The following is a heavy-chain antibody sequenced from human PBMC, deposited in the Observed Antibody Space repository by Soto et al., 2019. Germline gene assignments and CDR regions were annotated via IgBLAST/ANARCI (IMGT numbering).Heavy chain of an antibody. Sequence: EVQLVQCGADVKKPGESLKISCRGSEYSFTSHWIGWVRQMPGKGLEWMGIIYPGDSDTRYSPSFQGQVTISADKSINTAYLQWSSLKAADTAMYYCARRPNNVYFYAMDVWGQGTAVTVSS. CDR2: IYPGDSDT. J-gene: IGHJ6*02. CDR1: EYSFTSHW. V-gene: IGHV5-51*01. D-gene: IGHD1-20*01. CDR3: ARRPNNVYFYAMDV.